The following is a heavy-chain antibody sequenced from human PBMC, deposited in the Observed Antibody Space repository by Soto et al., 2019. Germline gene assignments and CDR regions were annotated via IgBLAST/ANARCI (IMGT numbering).Heavy chain of an antibody. CDR3: AKDRGYSMNWYTGDC. J-gene: IGHJ4*02. CDR2: ISGGGGTT. CDR1: GFTFSDYA. Sequence: GGSLRLSCAASGFTFSDYAMTWVRQAPGKGLEWLSSISGGGGTTYYADSVKGRFTISRDNSKNTLYLQMNSLRAEDTAVYFCAKDRGYSMNWYTGDCWGTGNLVTVSS. D-gene: IGHD1-26*01. V-gene: IGHV3-23*01.